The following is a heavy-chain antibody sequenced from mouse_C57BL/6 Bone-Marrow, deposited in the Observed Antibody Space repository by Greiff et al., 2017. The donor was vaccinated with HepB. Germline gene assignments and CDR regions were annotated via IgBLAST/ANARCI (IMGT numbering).Heavy chain of an antibody. CDR1: GYTFTSYG. V-gene: IGHV1-81*01. J-gene: IGHJ2*01. CDR2: IYPRSGNT. D-gene: IGHD1-1*01. Sequence: VMLVESGAELARPGASVKLSCKASGYTFTSYGISWVKQRTGQGLEWIGEIYPRSGNTYYNEKFKGKATLTADKSSSTAYMELRSLTSEDSAVYVCARDYYRSSYDYFDYWGQGTTLTVSS. CDR3: ARDYYRSSYDYFDY.